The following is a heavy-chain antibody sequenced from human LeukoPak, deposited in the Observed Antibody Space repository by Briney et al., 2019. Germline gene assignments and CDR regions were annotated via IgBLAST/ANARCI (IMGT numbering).Heavy chain of an antibody. CDR3: SRSDGASDFDY. J-gene: IGHJ4*02. V-gene: IGHV6-1*01. D-gene: IGHD5-24*01. Sequence: SQTLSLTCAISGDSVSSNRASWTWIRQSPSRGLEWLGRTYYRSKRYNDYAVSLKSRISINPDTSKNQFSLQLNSVTPEDTAVYYCSRSDGASDFDYWGQGTLVTVSS. CDR1: GDSVSSNRAS. CDR2: TYYRSKRYN.